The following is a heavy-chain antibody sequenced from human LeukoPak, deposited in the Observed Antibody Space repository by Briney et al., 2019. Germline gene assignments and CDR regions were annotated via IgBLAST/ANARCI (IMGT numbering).Heavy chain of an antibody. CDR1: GGSFSGYY. J-gene: IGHJ6*03. V-gene: IGHV4-34*01. CDR3: ARWGGRRLLHDYYYYYYMDV. D-gene: IGHD2-15*01. Sequence: SETLSLTCAVYGGSFSGYYWSWIRQPPGKGLEWIGEINHSGSTNYNPSLKSRVTISVDTSKNQFSLKLSSVTAADTAVYYCARWGGRRLLHDYYYYYYMDVGGKGTTVTVS. CDR2: INHSGST.